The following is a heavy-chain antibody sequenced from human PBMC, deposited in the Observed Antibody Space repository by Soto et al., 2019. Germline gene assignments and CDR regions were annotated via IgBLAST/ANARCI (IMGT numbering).Heavy chain of an antibody. CDR2: IYPGDSDT. Sequence: GESLKISCKGSGYSFTSYWIGWGRQMPGKGLEWMGIIYPGDSDTRYSPSFQGQVTISADKSISTAYLQWSSLKASDTAMYYCARTSAGGKYYYGMDVWGQGTTVTVSS. CDR3: ARTSAGGKYYYGMDV. V-gene: IGHV5-51*01. D-gene: IGHD6-13*01. CDR1: GYSFTSYW. J-gene: IGHJ6*02.